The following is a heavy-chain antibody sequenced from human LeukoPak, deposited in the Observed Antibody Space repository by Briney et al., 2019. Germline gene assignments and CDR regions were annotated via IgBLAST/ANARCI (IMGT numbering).Heavy chain of an antibody. D-gene: IGHD1-26*01. Sequence: GGSLRLSCAASGFTFDDYAMHWVRQAPGKGLEWVSGISWNSGSIGYADSVKGRFTISRDNAKNSLYLQMNSLRSEDTALYYCAKDMGGSGRNWASNWFDPWGQGTLVTVSS. V-gene: IGHV3-9*01. CDR3: AKDMGGSGRNWASNWFDP. CDR1: GFTFDDYA. J-gene: IGHJ5*02. CDR2: ISWNSGSI.